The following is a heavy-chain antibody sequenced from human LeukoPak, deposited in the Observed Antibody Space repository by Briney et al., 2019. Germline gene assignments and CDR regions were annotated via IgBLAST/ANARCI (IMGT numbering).Heavy chain of an antibody. J-gene: IGHJ6*03. D-gene: IGHD3-10*01. CDR3: ARTRTTHYYGSGNPIYYYYYMDV. CDR2: INHSGST. CDR1: GGSFSGYY. Sequence: PSETLSLTCAVYGGSFSGYYWSWIRQPPGKGLEWIGEINHSGSTNYNPSLKSRVTISVDTSKNRFSLKLSSVTAADTAVYYCARTRTTHYYGSGNPIYYYYYMDVWGKGTTVTVSS. V-gene: IGHV4-34*01.